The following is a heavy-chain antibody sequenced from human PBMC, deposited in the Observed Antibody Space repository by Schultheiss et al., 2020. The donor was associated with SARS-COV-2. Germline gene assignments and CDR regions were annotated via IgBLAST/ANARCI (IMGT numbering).Heavy chain of an antibody. V-gene: IGHV4-31*03. D-gene: IGHD2-15*01. Sequence: SETLSLTCTVSGGSISSGGYYWSWIRQHPGKGLEWIGYIYYSGSTYYNPSLKSRVTISVDTSKNQFSLKLSSVTAADTAVYYCATTPAEGGYFDYWGQGTLVTVSS. CDR3: ATTPAEGGYFDY. CDR1: GGSISSGGYY. CDR2: IYYSGST. J-gene: IGHJ4*02.